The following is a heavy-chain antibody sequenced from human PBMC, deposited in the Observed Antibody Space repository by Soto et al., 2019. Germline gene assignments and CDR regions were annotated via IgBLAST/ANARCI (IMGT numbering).Heavy chain of an antibody. CDR2: IHYSRGT. Sequence: LSHTWTVSGESISSVDYYWSWIRQLPGKGLEWVGHIHYSRGTDYDPSLKSRLTISLDTSKNLFSLKLNSVTVADTAVYYCASVLLQLFGEHLYYYVGMDVCFQGPTVT. J-gene: IGHJ6*02. V-gene: IGHV4-30-4*01. CDR1: GESISSVDYY. D-gene: IGHD3-10*02. CDR3: ASVLLQLFGEHLYYYVGMDV.